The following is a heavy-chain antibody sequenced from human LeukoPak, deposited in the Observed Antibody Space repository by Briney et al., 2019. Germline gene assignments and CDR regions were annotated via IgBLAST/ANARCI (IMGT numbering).Heavy chain of an antibody. J-gene: IGHJ6*02. CDR2: ISYDGSNK. Sequence: PGRSLRLSCAASGFTFSSYGMHWVRQAPGKGLEWVAVISYDGSNKYYADSVKGRFTISRDNSKNTLYLQMNSLRAEDTAVYYCAKDTGLTGTSLYYYGMDVRGQGTTVTVSS. CDR3: AKDTGLTGTSLYYYGMDV. D-gene: IGHD1-1*01. V-gene: IGHV3-30*18. CDR1: GFTFSSYG.